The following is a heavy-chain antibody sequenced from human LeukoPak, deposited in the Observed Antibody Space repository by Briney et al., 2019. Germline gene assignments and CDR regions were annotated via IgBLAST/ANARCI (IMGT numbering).Heavy chain of an antibody. CDR2: IYTSGST. D-gene: IGHD2-8*01. CDR1: GGSISSYY. CDR3: AREEGYCTNGVCYTGFDY. J-gene: IGHJ4*02. V-gene: IGHV4-4*07. Sequence: SETLSLTCTVSGGSISSYYWSWIRQPPGKGLEWIGLIYTSGSTNYNPSLKSRVTMSVDTSKNQFSLKLSSVTAADTAVYYCAREEGYCTNGVCYTGFDYWGQGTLVTASS.